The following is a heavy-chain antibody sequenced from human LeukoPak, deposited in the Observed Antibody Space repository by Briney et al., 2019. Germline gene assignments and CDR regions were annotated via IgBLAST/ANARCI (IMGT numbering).Heavy chain of an antibody. J-gene: IGHJ3*02. CDR3: ARANYYGSGRAAFDI. CDR1: GFTFSSYW. CDR2: INSDGSST. D-gene: IGHD3-10*01. V-gene: IGHV3-74*01. Sequence: GGSLRLSCAASGFTFSSYWMHWVRQAPGKGLVWVSRINSDGSSTSYADSVKVRFTISRDNAKNTLYLQMNSLRAEDTAVYYCARANYYGSGRAAFDIWGQGTMVTVSS.